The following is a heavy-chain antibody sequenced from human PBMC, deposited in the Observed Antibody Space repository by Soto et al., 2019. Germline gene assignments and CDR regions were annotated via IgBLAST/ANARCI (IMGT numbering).Heavy chain of an antibody. V-gene: IGHV4-34*01. CDR3: SRGRPPRY. J-gene: IGHJ4*02. CDR1: GESFSGYY. CDR2: IDHSGST. Sequence: SDTLSLTCVVYGESFSGYYWSWFRQPPGQTLEWIGDIDHSGSTHYNPSLKSRLTISIDPSKNHFSLGLTAVTAADAGTYFCSRGRPPRYWGQGTLVTVSS.